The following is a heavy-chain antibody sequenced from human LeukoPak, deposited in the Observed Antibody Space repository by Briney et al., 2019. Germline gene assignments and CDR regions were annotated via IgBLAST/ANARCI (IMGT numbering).Heavy chain of an antibody. V-gene: IGHV1-8*01. CDR1: GYTFASYG. J-gene: IGHJ6*02. Sequence: ASVKVSCKASGYTFASYGINWVRRATGQGLEWMGWMNPNSGNTGYAQKFQGRVTMTGNTSINTAYMELNSLRSEDTAVYYCARGRYSGYGMDVWGQGTTVTVSS. CDR2: MNPNSGNT. D-gene: IGHD5-12*01. CDR3: ARGRYSGYGMDV.